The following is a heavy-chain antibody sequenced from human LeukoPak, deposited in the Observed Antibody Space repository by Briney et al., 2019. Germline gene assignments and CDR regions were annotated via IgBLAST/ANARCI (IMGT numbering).Heavy chain of an antibody. Sequence: SETLSLTCTVSGGSISSYYWSWIRQPPGKGLEWIGYIYHSGSTYYNPSLKSRVTISVDRSKNQFSLKLSSVTAADTAVYYCARASKLELLGYWGQGTLVTVSS. V-gene: IGHV4-59*12. D-gene: IGHD1-7*01. J-gene: IGHJ4*02. CDR3: ARASKLELLGY. CDR1: GGSISSYY. CDR2: IYHSGST.